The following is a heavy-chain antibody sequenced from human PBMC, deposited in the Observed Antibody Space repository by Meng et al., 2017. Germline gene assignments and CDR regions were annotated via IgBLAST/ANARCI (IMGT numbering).Heavy chain of an antibody. J-gene: IGHJ4*02. Sequence: GQRVEVGAEGKGPGASVKVSCKASGYTFTSYAMHWVRQAPGQSLEWMGWLNAGNGDTKYSQKFQGRVTITRDSSASTAYMELSSLRSEDTAVYYCARDSCTGGICYRGSFDYWAQGTLVTVSS. CDR3: ARDSCTGGICYRGSFDY. V-gene: IGHV1-3*01. D-gene: IGHD2-15*01. CDR2: LNAGNGDT. CDR1: GYTFTSYA.